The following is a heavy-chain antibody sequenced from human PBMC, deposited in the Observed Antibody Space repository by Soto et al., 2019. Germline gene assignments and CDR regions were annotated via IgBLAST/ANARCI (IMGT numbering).Heavy chain of an antibody. J-gene: IGHJ4*02. CDR3: AKDLALPRLAAVGSFDY. D-gene: IGHD6-13*01. V-gene: IGHV3-30*18. Sequence: QVQLVESGGGVVQPGRSLRLSCAASGFTFSSYGMHWVRQAPGKGLEWVAVISYDGSNKYYADSVKGRFIISRDNSKDKLYLQMNRLRAEDTAIYYCAKDLALPRLAAVGSFDYWGQGTLVTVSS. CDR2: ISYDGSNK. CDR1: GFTFSSYG.